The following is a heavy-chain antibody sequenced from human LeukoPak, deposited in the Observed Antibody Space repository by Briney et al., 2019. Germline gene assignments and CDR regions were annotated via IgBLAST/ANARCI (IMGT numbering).Heavy chain of an antibody. CDR2: FDPQSGKR. Sequence: ASVKVSCKVSGYSLTELTMHWVRQAPGQGLEWMGGFDPQSGKRVYSQKYQGRLTVTDDTSTDTAKMELSSLRSEDTAMYYCAGMGPSGNYWGQGTLVIVSS. D-gene: IGHD4-23*01. J-gene: IGHJ4*02. CDR3: AGMGPSGNY. V-gene: IGHV1-24*01. CDR1: GYSLTELT.